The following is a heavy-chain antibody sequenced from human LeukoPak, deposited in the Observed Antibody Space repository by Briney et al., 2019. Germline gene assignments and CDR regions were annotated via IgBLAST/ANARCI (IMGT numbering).Heavy chain of an antibody. CDR1: GFTFSSYG. J-gene: IGHJ4*02. Sequence: GGSLRLSCAASGFTFSSYGMHWVRQAPGKGLEWVAVISYDGSNKYYADSVKGRFTISRDNSKNTLYLQMNSLRAEDTAVYYCAKVGAGRLGSSTRRRTFDYWGQGTLVTVSS. CDR2: ISYDGSNK. CDR3: AKVGAGRLGSSTRRRTFDY. V-gene: IGHV3-30*18. D-gene: IGHD2-2*01.